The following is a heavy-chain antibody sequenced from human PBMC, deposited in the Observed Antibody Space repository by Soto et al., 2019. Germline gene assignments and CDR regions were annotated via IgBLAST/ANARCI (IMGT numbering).Heavy chain of an antibody. D-gene: IGHD3-3*01. CDR3: AKMGSGDFWSGKYNWFDP. J-gene: IGHJ5*02. V-gene: IGHV3-23*01. CDR2: ISGSGGST. Sequence: GGSLRLSCAASGFTFSTYAMSWVRQAPGKGLEWVSVISGSGGSTYYADSVKGRLTISRDNSKNTLYLQMNSLRAEDTAVYYCAKMGSGDFWSGKYNWFDPWGRGTLVTVSS. CDR1: GFTFSTYA.